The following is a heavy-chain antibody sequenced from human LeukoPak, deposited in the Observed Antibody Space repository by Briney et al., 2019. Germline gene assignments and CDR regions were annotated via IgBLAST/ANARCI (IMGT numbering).Heavy chain of an antibody. CDR2: TSGGGGTT. CDR3: AKAGGYNYGYLDY. J-gene: IGHJ4*02. D-gene: IGHD5-18*01. Sequence: GGSPRLSCVASGFTFTNYAMSWVRQAPGKGLEWVSGTSGGGGTTYYADSVKGRFTISRDNSKNTLYLQMNTLRADDTAIYYCAKAGGYNYGYLDYWGQGTLVTVSS. CDR1: GFTFTNYA. V-gene: IGHV3-23*01.